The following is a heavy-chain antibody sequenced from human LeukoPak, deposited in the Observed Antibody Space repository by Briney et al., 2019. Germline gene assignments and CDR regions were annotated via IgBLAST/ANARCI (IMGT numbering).Heavy chain of an antibody. CDR3: AKDWTSSGALYFDY. CDR2: ISSSSSYI. J-gene: IGHJ4*02. D-gene: IGHD6-19*01. V-gene: IGHV3-21*04. CDR1: GFTFSSYS. Sequence: GGSLRLSCAASGFTFSSYSMNWVRQAPGKGLEWVSSISSSSSYIYYADSVKGRFTISRDNAKNSLYLQMNSLRAEDTAVYYCAKDWTSSGALYFDYWGQGTLVTVSS.